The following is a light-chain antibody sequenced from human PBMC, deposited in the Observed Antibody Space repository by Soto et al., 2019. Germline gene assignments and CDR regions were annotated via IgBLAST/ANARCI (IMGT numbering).Light chain of an antibody. CDR3: QQYNNWPPLS. CDR2: RAS. CDR1: QSVSSN. J-gene: IGKJ4*01. V-gene: IGKV3-15*01. Sequence: EKVMTQSPATLSVSPGERATLSCRASQSVSSNLAWYQQKPGQAPRLLIYRASTRATGIPARFSGSGSGTEFTLTISSLQSEDFALYYCQQYNNWPPLSFGGGTKVEIK.